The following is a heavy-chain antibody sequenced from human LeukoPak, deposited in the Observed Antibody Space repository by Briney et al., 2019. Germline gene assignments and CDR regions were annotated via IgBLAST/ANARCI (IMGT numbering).Heavy chain of an antibody. Sequence: ASLKVSCKASGCTFSSYAIRWERQAPGQGLEWMGGIIPIFGTANYAQKFQGRVTITADESTSTAYMELSSLRSEDTAVYYCARDPTMDGAAWGQGTLVTVSS. J-gene: IGHJ5*02. CDR1: GCTFSSYA. CDR3: ARDPTMDGAA. CDR2: IIPIFGTA. D-gene: IGHD3-10*01. V-gene: IGHV1-69*13.